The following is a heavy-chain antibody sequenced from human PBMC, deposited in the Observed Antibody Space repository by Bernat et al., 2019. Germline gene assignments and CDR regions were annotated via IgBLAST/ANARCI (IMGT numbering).Heavy chain of an antibody. CDR1: GFTFSSYA. V-gene: IGHV3-23*01. Sequence: EVRLLESGGGLVQPGGSLRLSCGASGFTFSSYAMSWVRQAPGKGLEWVSGMSGRGGDTYYADSVKGRFTISRDNSKNTLYLQMNSLRVEDTAVYYCARDPHGDYWFDSWGQGTLVTVSS. CDR2: MSGRGGDT. J-gene: IGHJ5*01. D-gene: IGHD4-17*01. CDR3: ARDPHGDYWFDS.